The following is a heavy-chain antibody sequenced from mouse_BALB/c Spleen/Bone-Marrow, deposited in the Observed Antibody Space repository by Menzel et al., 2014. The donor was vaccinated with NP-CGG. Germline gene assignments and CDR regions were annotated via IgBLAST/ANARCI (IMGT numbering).Heavy chain of an antibody. J-gene: IGHJ3*01. D-gene: IGHD2-4*01. CDR1: GFSLTSYG. CDR3: AREGSTMITTPFAY. Sequence: VQLQQSGPGLVAPSQRLSITCTVSGFSLTSYGVHWVRRPPGKGLEWLGVIWAGGSTNYNSALMSRLSISKDNSKSQVFLKMNSLQTDDTAMYYCAREGSTMITTPFAYWGKGTLVTVSA. V-gene: IGHV2-9*02. CDR2: IWAGGST.